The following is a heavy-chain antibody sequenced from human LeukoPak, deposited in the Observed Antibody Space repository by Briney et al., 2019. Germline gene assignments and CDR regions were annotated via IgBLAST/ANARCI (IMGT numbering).Heavy chain of an antibody. D-gene: IGHD3-16*01. V-gene: IGHV3-74*01. CDR3: VRGGVDY. J-gene: IGHJ4*02. CDR2: INGDGGST. Sequence: GGSLRLSCVASGCTFSSYWIHWVRQAPGKGLVWVSRINGDGGSTDYADSVKGRFTISRDNAKNTLYLQMNSLRAEDTAVYYCVRGGVDYWGQGTLVTVSS. CDR1: GCTFSSYW.